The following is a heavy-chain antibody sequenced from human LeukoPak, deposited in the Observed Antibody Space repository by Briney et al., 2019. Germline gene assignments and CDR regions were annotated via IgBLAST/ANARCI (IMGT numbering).Heavy chain of an antibody. CDR2: IIPIFGTA. J-gene: IGHJ4*02. CDR3: ARGLRDGYNYPPLNFDY. D-gene: IGHD5-24*01. CDR1: GGTFSSYA. V-gene: IGHV1-69*13. Sequence: ASVKVSCKASGGTFSSYAISWVRQAPGQGLEWMGGIIPIFGTANYARKFQGRVTITADESTSTAYMELSSLRSEDTAVYYCARGLRDGYNYPPLNFDYWGQGTLVTVSS.